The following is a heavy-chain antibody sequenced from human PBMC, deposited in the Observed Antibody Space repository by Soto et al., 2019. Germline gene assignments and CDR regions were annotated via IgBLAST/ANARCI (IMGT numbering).Heavy chain of an antibody. CDR1: GFTFSSYA. CDR2: ISGSGGST. J-gene: IGHJ4*02. CDR3: AKAPDGDYHPTNFDY. Sequence: GGSLRLSCAASGFTFSSYAMSWVRQAPGKGLEWVSAISGSGGSTYYADSVKGRFTISRDNSKNTLYLQMNSLRAEDTAVYYCAKAPDGDYHPTNFDYWGQGTLVTVSS. V-gene: IGHV3-23*01. D-gene: IGHD4-17*01.